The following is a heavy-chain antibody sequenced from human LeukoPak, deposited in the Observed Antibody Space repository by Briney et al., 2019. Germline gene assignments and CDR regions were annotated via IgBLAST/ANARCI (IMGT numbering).Heavy chain of an antibody. V-gene: IGHV4-59*13. CDR2: IYYSWST. Sequence: SETLSLTCTVSGGSISSYYWSWIRKPPEKGLGWIGNIYYSWSTNYNPSLKSRVTISVDTSKNQFSLKLSSVTAADTAIYYCVRQYCGSTGCYRYFDYWGQGTLVTVSS. J-gene: IGHJ4*02. CDR3: VRQYCGSTGCYRYFDY. CDR1: GGSISSYY. D-gene: IGHD2-2*01.